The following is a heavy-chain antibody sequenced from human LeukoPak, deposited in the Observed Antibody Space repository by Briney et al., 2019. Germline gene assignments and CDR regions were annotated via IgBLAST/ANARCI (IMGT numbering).Heavy chain of an antibody. CDR3: AKEARNYYYGMDV. J-gene: IGHJ6*02. CDR1: GFTFSSYG. CDR2: IRYDGSNK. V-gene: IGHV3-30*02. Sequence: GGSLRLPCAASGFTFSSYGMHSVRHAPGKGLEWVAFIRYDGSNKYYADSVKGRFTISRDNSKNTLYLQMNSLRPEDTAVYYCAKEARNYYYGMDVWGQGTTVTVSS.